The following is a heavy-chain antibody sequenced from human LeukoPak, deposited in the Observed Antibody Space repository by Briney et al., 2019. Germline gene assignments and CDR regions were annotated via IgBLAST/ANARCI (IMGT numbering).Heavy chain of an antibody. J-gene: IGHJ4*02. CDR1: GGSISSYY. V-gene: IGHV4-4*07. D-gene: IGHD2-2*01. CDR2: IYTSGST. CDR3: ARDRGVVVPAAVYDY. Sequence: SETLSLTCTVSGGSISSYYWSWIRQPAGKGLEWIGRIYTSGSTNYNPSLKSRVTMSVDTSKNQFSLNLSSVTAADTAVYYCARDRGVVVPAAVYDYWGQGTLVTVSS.